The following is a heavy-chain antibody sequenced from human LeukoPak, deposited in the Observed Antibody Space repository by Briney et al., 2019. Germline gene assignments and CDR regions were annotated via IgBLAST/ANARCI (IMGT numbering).Heavy chain of an antibody. CDR2: ISSNGGST. V-gene: IGHV3-64*01. Sequence: GGSLRLSCAASGFTFSSYAMHWVRQAPGNGLEYVSAISSNGGSTYYANSVKGRFTISRDNSKNTLYLQMGSLRAEDMAVYYCARSGFQYRVVPAILYWGQGTLVTVSS. CDR3: ARSGFQYRVVPAILY. D-gene: IGHD2-21*02. J-gene: IGHJ4*02. CDR1: GFTFSSYA.